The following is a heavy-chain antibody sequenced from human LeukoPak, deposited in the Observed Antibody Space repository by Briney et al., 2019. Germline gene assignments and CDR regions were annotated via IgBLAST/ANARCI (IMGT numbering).Heavy chain of an antibody. J-gene: IGHJ4*02. CDR1: GFTFRIFG. CDR3: ARTPFGNCGGDCYPGQFDY. Sequence: GGSLRLSCAASGFTFRIFGLNWVRQAPGKGPEWVSYIDARSGITYYADSVQGRFTISRDDARESVFLQMDGLRVDDTAVYYCARTPFGNCGGDCYPGQFDYWGQGTLVTVSS. V-gene: IGHV3-48*04. D-gene: IGHD2-21*02. CDR2: IDARSGIT.